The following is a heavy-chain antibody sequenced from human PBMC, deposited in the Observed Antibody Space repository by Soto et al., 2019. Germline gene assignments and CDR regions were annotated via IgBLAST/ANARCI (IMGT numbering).Heavy chain of an antibody. Sequence: QLQLQESGSGLVKPAQTLSLTCAVSGGAISSGGYSWSWIRQPPGKGLEWIGYIYHSGSSYYSPSLRSRVTMSVDRSKNQFSLKLTSVTAADTAVYYCARAAMTKYGGNFDIWGQGTMVTVSS. CDR2: IYHSGSS. V-gene: IGHV4-30-2*01. J-gene: IGHJ3*02. CDR1: GGAISSGGYS. CDR3: ARAAMTKYGGNFDI. D-gene: IGHD4-17*01.